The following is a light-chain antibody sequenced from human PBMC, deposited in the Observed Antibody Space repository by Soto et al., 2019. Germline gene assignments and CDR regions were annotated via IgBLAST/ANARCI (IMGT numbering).Light chain of an antibody. Sequence: EIVMTQSPATLSVSPGERARLSCRASQSVSSNLAWYKQKPGQAPRLLIYGASSRATGIPDRFSGSGSGTDFTLTISRLEPEDFAVYYCQQYGSSPWTFGQGTKVDI. CDR2: GAS. V-gene: IGKV3-20*01. J-gene: IGKJ1*01. CDR1: QSVSSN. CDR3: QQYGSSPWT.